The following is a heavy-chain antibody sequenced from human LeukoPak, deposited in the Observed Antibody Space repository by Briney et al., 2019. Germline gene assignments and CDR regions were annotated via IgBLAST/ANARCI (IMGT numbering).Heavy chain of an antibody. V-gene: IGHV3-23*01. CDR2: VSASAAST. D-gene: IGHD3-16*01. CDR3: AKSKSTGFYDSFAYLFDS. Sequence: GGSLRLSCAASGFTFSNNAMSWVRQAPGKGLEWVSAVSASAASTYYADSVKGRFTISRDNSNNTLYLQMNSLRVEDTAVYYCAKSKSTGFYDSFAYLFDSWGQGTLVTVSS. J-gene: IGHJ4*02. CDR1: GFTFSNNA.